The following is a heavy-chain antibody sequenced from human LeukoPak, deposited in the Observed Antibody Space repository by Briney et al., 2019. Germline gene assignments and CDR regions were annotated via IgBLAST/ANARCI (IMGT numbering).Heavy chain of an antibody. D-gene: IGHD7-27*01. CDR1: GGSIRNSSFY. Sequence: SETLSLTCAVSGGSIRNSSFYWGWICQPPGKGPEWIASIYNSGTTYYNPSIKSRITIFVDTSKNQVSLKLSSVTAADTAVYYCASLLNGGVAHWFDPWGQGTLVTVSS. CDR2: IYNSGTT. J-gene: IGHJ5*02. V-gene: IGHV4-39*01. CDR3: ASLLNGGVAHWFDP.